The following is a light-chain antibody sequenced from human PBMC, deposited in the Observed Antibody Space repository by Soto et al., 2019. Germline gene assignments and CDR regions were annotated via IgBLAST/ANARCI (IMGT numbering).Light chain of an antibody. CDR1: QSISSSY. CDR2: GAS. Sequence: EIVLTQSPGTLSLSPGERATLSCRASQSISSSYLAWYQQKPGQAPRLHIYGASSRATGIPDRFSGSGSGTDFTLTISRLEPEDFAVYYCQQYGDSSPITFGQGKRLEIK. CDR3: QQYGDSSPIT. J-gene: IGKJ5*01. V-gene: IGKV3-20*01.